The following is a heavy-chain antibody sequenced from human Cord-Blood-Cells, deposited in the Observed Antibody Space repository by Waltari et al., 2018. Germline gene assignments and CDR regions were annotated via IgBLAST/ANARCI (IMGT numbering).Heavy chain of an antibody. J-gene: IGHJ6*02. Sequence: QVQLQQWGAGLLKPSETLSLTCAVYGGSFSGYYWSWIRQPPGKGLEWIGEINHSGSTNYNPALKSRVTISVDTSKNQVSLKLSSVTAADTAVYYCARIRYSGSYYYYYYGMDVWGQGTTVTVSS. D-gene: IGHD1-26*01. CDR1: GGSFSGYY. V-gene: IGHV4-34*01. CDR3: ARIRYSGSYYYYYYGMDV. CDR2: INHSGST.